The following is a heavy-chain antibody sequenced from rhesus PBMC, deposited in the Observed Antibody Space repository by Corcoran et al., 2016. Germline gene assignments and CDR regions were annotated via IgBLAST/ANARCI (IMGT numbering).Heavy chain of an antibody. CDR3: AREAYYYDSGYSTYGLDS. J-gene: IGHJ6*01. CDR2: FSGSRGRT. Sequence: QVHLQDSGPGLVRPSGPLSLPSPALVASFGIHNGWICLRPSPGNGPGGLGDFSGSRGRTYYNPSLKSRVSISTDTSRNQFSLKVTSVTAADTAVYYCAREAYYYDSGYSTYGLDSWGQGVVVTVSS. V-gene: IGHV4-65*01. D-gene: IGHD3-28*01. CDR1: VASFGIHNG.